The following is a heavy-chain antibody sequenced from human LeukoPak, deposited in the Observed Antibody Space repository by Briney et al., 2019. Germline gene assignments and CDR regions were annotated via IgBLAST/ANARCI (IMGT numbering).Heavy chain of an antibody. CDR3: ARVCYDFWSGPSGPGEYYYYYMDV. CDR1: GGTFSSYA. J-gene: IGHJ6*03. Sequence: SVKVSCKASGGTFSSYAISWVRQAPGQGLEWMGGIIPIFGTANYAQKFQGRVTITTDESTSTAYMELSSLRSEDTAVYHCARVCYDFWSGPSGPGEYYYYYMDVWGKGTTVTVSS. V-gene: IGHV1-69*05. D-gene: IGHD3-3*01. CDR2: IIPIFGTA.